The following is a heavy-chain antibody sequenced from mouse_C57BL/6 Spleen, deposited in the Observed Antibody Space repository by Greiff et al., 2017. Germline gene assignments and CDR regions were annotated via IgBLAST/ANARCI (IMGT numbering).Heavy chain of an antibody. D-gene: IGHD1-1*01. Sequence: DVQLQESGPGLVKPSPSLSLSCSATGYSITSCCYCNWIRQSPGNQLEWMGYISYDGSNNYNPSLKNQISITRDTSKNQFYLQLNSVTTEDTATYYCARGYYYRSCWAYWGQGTLVTVSA. J-gene: IGHJ3*01. CDR1: GYSITSCCY. CDR2: ISYDGSN. V-gene: IGHV3-6*01. CDR3: ARGYYYRSCWAY.